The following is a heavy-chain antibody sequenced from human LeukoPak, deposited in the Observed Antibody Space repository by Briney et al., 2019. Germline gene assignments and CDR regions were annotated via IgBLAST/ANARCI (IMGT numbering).Heavy chain of an antibody. Sequence: GGSLRLSCAASGFTFSSYSMNWVRQAPGKGLEWVSYISSSSSTIYYADSVKGRFTISRDNAKNSLYLQMNSLRAEDTAVYYCASWGHIVGATYDAFDIWGQGTMVTVSS. CDR1: GFTFSSYS. J-gene: IGHJ3*02. CDR2: ISSSSSTI. CDR3: ASWGHIVGATYDAFDI. V-gene: IGHV3-48*04. D-gene: IGHD1-26*01.